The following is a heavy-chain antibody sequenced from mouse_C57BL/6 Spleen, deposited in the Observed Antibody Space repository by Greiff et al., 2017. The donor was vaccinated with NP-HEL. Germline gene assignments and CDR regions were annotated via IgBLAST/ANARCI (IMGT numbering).Heavy chain of an antibody. CDR3: ASFTTVVPFGY. CDR1: GYAFSSYW. Sequence: QVQLQQSGAELVKPGASVKISCKASGYAFSSYWMNWVKQRPGKGLEWIGQIYPGDGDTNYNGKFKGKATLTADKSSSTAYMQLSSLTSEDSAVYFCASFTTVVPFGYWGQGTTLTVSS. V-gene: IGHV1-80*01. D-gene: IGHD1-1*01. CDR2: IYPGDGDT. J-gene: IGHJ2*01.